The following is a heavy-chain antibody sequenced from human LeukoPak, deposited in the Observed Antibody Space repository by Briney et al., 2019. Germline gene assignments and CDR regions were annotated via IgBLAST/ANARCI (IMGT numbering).Heavy chain of an antibody. CDR1: GSTFDDYA. CDR3: AKDSGTYYYDSSASAGFDY. D-gene: IGHD3-22*01. J-gene: IGHJ4*02. Sequence: GRSLRLSCAASGSTFDDYAMHWVRQAPGKGLEWVSGISWNSGSIGYADSVKGRFTISRDNAKNSLYLQMNSLRAEDTALYYCAKDSGTYYYDSSASAGFDYWGQGTLVTVSS. V-gene: IGHV3-9*01. CDR2: ISWNSGSI.